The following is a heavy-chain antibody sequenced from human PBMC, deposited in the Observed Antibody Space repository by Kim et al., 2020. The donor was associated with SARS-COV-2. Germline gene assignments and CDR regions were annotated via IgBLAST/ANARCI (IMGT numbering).Heavy chain of an antibody. V-gene: IGHV3-74*01. J-gene: IGHJ6*03. CDR2: INSDGSST. CDR1: GFTFSTYW. D-gene: IGHD2-2*01. Sequence: GGSLRLSCAASGFTFSTYWMYWVRQAPGKGLVWVSRINSDGSSTNYADSVKGRFTISRDNAKNTLYLQMNSLRAEDTAVYYCARSSSTSCSCYYMDVWGKGTTVPVPS. CDR3: ARSSSTSCSCYYMDV.